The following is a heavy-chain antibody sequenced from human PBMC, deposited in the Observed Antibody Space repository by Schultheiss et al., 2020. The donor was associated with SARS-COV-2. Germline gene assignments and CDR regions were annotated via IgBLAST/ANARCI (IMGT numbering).Heavy chain of an antibody. D-gene: IGHD3-16*01. CDR3: ARDQGDDAFDI. Sequence: GGSLRLSCVASGLTFNNYAMSWVRQAPGKGLEWVSGISGRGDSRDYADSVKGRFTISRDNSKNTLYLQMNSLRAEDKAVYYCARDQGDDAFDIWGQGTMVTVSS. CDR1: GLTFNNYA. J-gene: IGHJ3*02. CDR2: ISGRGDSR. V-gene: IGHV3-23*01.